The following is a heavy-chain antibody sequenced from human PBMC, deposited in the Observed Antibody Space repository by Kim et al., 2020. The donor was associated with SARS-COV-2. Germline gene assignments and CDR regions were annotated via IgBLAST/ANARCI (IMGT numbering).Heavy chain of an antibody. CDR1: GGSISSYY. D-gene: IGHD6-19*01. CDR3: ARVGSSGQTFDY. CDR2: IYYSGST. V-gene: IGHV4-59*13. Sequence: SETLSLTCTVSGGSISSYYWSWIRQPPGKGLEWIGYIYYSGSTNYNPSLKSRVTISVDTSKNQFSLKLSSVTAADTAVYYCARVGSSGQTFDYWGQGTLVTVSS. J-gene: IGHJ4*02.